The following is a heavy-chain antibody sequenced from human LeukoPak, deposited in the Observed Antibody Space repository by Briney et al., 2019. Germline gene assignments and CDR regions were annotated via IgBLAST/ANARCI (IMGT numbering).Heavy chain of an antibody. D-gene: IGHD1-7*01. CDR2: IYYSGGT. Sequence: SETLSLTCTVSGGSIISSSYYWDWIRQPPGERLEWIGSIYYSGGTYYNPSLKSRVTISVDTSKNQFSLKLSSVTAADTAVYYCASLRTTHDAFDIWGQGTMVTVSS. CDR1: GGSIISSSYY. V-gene: IGHV4-39*01. J-gene: IGHJ3*02. CDR3: ASLRTTHDAFDI.